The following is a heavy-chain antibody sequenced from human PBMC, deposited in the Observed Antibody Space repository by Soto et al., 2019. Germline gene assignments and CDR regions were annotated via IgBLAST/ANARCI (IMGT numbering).Heavy chain of an antibody. Sequence: QVQLVQSGAEVKKPGSSVKVSCKASGGPVSSYTLSWVRQAPGQGLEWMGRIIPLLGRATYAGKFQGRVTITANKSTSTVYMDLSSLRSDDTAVYFCAGDSGKSDYAFDFWGQGTLVTVSS. CDR3: AGDSGKSDYAFDF. J-gene: IGHJ4*02. CDR1: GGPVSSYT. V-gene: IGHV1-69*08. CDR2: IIPLLGRA. D-gene: IGHD4-17*01.